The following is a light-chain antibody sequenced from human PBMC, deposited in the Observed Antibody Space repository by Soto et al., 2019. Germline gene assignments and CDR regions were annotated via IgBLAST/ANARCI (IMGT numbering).Light chain of an antibody. CDR2: GSF. V-gene: IGKV3-15*01. Sequence: IVLTQSPVTLCAAQGGSATLTCRTSQSVDNNVAWYQQKPGQAPRLLIVGSFARATGIPARFSGSGSGSEFTLTMSGLQSEDFALYYCQDYNDRPPLSFGQGTRLEIK. CDR3: QDYNDRPPLS. CDR1: QSVDNN. J-gene: IGKJ5*01.